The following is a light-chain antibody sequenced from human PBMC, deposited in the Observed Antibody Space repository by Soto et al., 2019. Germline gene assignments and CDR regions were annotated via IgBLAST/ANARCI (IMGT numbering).Light chain of an antibody. CDR2: DVT. Sequence: QSALTQPASVSGSPGQSIAISCTGTSSDIDGYNYVSWYQQHPGKAPKLLIYDVTHRPSGVSNRFSGSKSGDTASLTISGLQAEDEADYYCSSYTSTSTPYVLGTGTKVTVL. CDR3: SSYTSTSTPYV. J-gene: IGLJ1*01. V-gene: IGLV2-14*03. CDR1: SSDIDGYNY.